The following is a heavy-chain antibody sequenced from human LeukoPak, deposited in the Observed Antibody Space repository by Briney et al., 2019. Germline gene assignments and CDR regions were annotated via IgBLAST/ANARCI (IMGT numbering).Heavy chain of an antibody. V-gene: IGHV4-34*01. Sequence: PSETLSLTCAVSGGSFSGYYWSWLRHPPGKGLEWIGEINHSGSTNYNPSLKSRVTISVDTSKNQFSLKLSSVTAADTAVYYCARRSSWTNYEYFQHWGQGTLVTVSS. J-gene: IGHJ1*01. CDR1: GGSFSGYY. CDR2: INHSGST. CDR3: ARRSSWTNYEYFQH. D-gene: IGHD6-13*01.